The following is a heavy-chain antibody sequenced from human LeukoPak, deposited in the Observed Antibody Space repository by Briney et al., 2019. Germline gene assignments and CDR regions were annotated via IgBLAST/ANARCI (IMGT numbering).Heavy chain of an antibody. J-gene: IGHJ4*02. D-gene: IGHD3-22*01. CDR1: GGSISSTDYY. CDR3: TRTSITMMGYYFDY. Sequence: PSQTLSLTCSVSGGSISSTDYYWSWVQQPAGKGLEWIGRIYISGTIDYNPSLKSPVTISLDTSKNQFSLKLNSVTAADTAVYYCTRTSITMMGYYFDYWGQGTLVTVSS. V-gene: IGHV4-61*02. CDR2: IYISGTI.